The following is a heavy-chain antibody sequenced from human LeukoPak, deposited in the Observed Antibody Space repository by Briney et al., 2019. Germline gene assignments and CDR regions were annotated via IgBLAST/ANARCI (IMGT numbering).Heavy chain of an antibody. CDR1: GHTFSISW. J-gene: IGHJ3*01. CDR2: IYVGDSDT. D-gene: IGHD2-21*02. CDR3: ARCGHYDAYRV. V-gene: IGHV5-51*01. Sequence: GESLKISCKGSGHTFSISWIGWVRQKPGEGLEWMGIIYVGDSDTRYNPSFQGQVTISADRSTSTAYLQWSSLKSSDTAIYYCARCGHYDAYRVWGQGTLVSVSS.